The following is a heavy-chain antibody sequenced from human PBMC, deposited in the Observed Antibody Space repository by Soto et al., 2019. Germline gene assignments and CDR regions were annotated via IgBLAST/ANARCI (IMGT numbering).Heavy chain of an antibody. CDR2: INHSGST. CDR3: ARGRKDYSSSWYVD. J-gene: IGHJ4*02. CDR1: GGSFSGYY. V-gene: IGHV4-34*01. Sequence: QVQLQQWGAGLLKPSETLSLTCAVYGGSFSGYYWSWIRQPPGKGLEWIGEINHSGSTNYNPSLTSRVTISVDTSKNQFSLKLSSVTAADTAVYYCARGRKDYSSSWYVDWGQGPLVTVSS. D-gene: IGHD6-13*01.